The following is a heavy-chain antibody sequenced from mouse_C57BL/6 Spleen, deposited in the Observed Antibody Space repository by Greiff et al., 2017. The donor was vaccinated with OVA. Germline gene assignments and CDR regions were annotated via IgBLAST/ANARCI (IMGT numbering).Heavy chain of an antibody. D-gene: IGHD2-1*01. CDR2: INYDGSST. CDR1: GFTFSDYY. V-gene: IGHV5-16*01. Sequence: EVHLVESEGGLVQPGSSMKLSCTASGFTFSDYYMAWVRQVPEQGLEWVANINYDGSSTYYLDSLKSRFIISGDNAKNILYLQMSSLKSEDTATYYCARLYYGNLDYWGQGTTLTVSS. CDR3: ARLYYGNLDY. J-gene: IGHJ2*01.